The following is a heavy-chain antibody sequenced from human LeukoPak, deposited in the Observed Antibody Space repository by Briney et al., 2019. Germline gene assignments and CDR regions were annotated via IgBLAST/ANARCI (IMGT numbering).Heavy chain of an antibody. J-gene: IGHJ3*02. CDR3: ARDTGYCSSTSRYGAFDI. D-gene: IGHD2-2*01. V-gene: IGHV3-53*01. CDR2: IYSGGST. CDR1: GFTVSSNY. Sequence: PGGSLRLSCAASGFTVSSNYMSWVRQAPGKGLEWVSVIYSGGSTYYADSVKGRFTISRDNSKNTLYLQMNSLRAEDTAVYYCARDTGYCSSTSRYGAFDIWGQGTMVTVSS.